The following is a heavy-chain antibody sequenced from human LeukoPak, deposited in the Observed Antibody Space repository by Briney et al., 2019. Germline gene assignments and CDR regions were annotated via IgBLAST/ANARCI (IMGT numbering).Heavy chain of an antibody. D-gene: IGHD4-11*01. CDR3: ARGHSNLNWFDP. V-gene: IGHV4-31*03. J-gene: IGHJ5*02. Sequence: SETLSLTCTVSGGSISSGGYYWSWIRQHPGKGLEWIGYIYHSGSTYYNPSLKSRVTISVDTSKNQFSLKLSSVTAADTAVYYCARGHSNLNWFDPWGQGTLVTVSS. CDR1: GGSISSGGYY. CDR2: IYHSGST.